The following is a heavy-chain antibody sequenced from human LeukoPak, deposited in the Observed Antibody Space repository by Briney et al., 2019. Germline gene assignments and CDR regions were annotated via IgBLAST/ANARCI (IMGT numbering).Heavy chain of an antibody. Sequence: PSETLSLTCTVSGDSIITYYWSWIRQPPGKGLEWIGYIYYSGSTNYNPSPKSRVTISVDKSRNQFSLTLSSVTAADTAVYYCARHSRGYDSEFGYWGQGTLVTVSS. J-gene: IGHJ4*02. CDR3: ARHSRGYDSEFGY. CDR2: IYYSGST. D-gene: IGHD5-12*01. CDR1: GDSIITYY. V-gene: IGHV4-59*08.